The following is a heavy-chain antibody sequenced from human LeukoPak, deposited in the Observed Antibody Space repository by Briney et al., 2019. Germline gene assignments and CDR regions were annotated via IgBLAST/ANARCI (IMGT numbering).Heavy chain of an antibody. CDR2: ISSSSSYI. CDR1: GFTFSSYS. V-gene: IGHV3-21*01. D-gene: IGHD2-21*01. CDR3: ARDQVASTIYDY. J-gene: IGHJ4*02. Sequence: GGSLRLSCAASGFTFSSYSMNWVRQAPGKGLEWVSSISSSSSYIYYADSVKGRFTISRDNAKNSLYLQMNSLRAEDTAVYYCARDQVASTIYDYWGQGTLVTVS.